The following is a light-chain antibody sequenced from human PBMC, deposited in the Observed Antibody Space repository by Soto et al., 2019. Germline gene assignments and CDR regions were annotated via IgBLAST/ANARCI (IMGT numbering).Light chain of an antibody. CDR1: SSDVGGYNY. V-gene: IGLV2-8*01. Sequence: QSALTQPPSASGSPGQSVAISCTGTSSDVGGYNYVSWYQQHPGKAPKLMIYEVTTRPSGVPDRFSGSKSDNTASLTVSGLQAEDEADYYCSSYAGSNNFGVLFGGGTKLTVL. CDR2: EVT. J-gene: IGLJ3*02. CDR3: SSYAGSNNFGVL.